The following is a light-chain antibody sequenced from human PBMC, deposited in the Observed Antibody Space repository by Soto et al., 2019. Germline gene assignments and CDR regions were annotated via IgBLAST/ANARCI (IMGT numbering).Light chain of an antibody. CDR2: GAS. V-gene: IGKV3D-7*01. J-gene: IGKJ4*01. CDR3: QQYYNTIT. CDR1: QFMSSNY. Sequence: DIVMTQSPAPLSLSPGDRATLSCRSSQFMSSNYLSWYQQKPGQAPRLLIYGASTRESGVPDRFSGSGSGTDFTLTISSLQAEDVALYYCQQYYNTITLGGGTKVDIK.